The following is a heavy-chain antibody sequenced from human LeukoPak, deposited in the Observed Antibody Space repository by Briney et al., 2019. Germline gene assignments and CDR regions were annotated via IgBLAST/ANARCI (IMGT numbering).Heavy chain of an antibody. Sequence: ASVKVSCKASGYTFTSYDINWVRQATGQGLEWMGWMNPNSGNTGYAQKFQGRVTMTRNTTISTAYMELSSLRSEDTAVYYCARTDDYGDYSDYWGQGTLVTVSS. V-gene: IGHV1-8*01. CDR2: MNPNSGNT. J-gene: IGHJ4*02. CDR1: GYTFTSYD. D-gene: IGHD4-17*01. CDR3: ARTDDYGDYSDY.